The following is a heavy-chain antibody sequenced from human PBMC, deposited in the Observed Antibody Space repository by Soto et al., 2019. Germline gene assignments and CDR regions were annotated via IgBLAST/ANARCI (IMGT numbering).Heavy chain of an antibody. CDR3: AKDGGHGARMHICGMDV. CDR2: ISPHNGNA. Sequence: QVHLVQSGPEVKKTGASVKVSCKTSGYPFTSNRLSWVRRAPGQGLEWMGWISPHNGNAKYAQKFQDRVTMTADTAASTVYMELRSLRSDDSAVFYCAKDGGHGARMHICGMDVWGQGTTVTVSS. V-gene: IGHV1-18*01. CDR1: GYPFTSNR. D-gene: IGHD2-21*01. J-gene: IGHJ6*02.